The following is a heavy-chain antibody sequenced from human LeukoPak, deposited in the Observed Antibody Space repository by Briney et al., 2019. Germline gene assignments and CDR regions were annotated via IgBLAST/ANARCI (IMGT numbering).Heavy chain of an antibody. D-gene: IGHD3-22*01. V-gene: IGHV4-59*02. CDR2: IYHTGST. CDR1: GGSVSDYY. CDR3: ARGFITMIVVGYFDL. Sequence: SETLSLTCTISGGSVSDYYWSWIRQSPGKGLEWIGYIYHTGSTSYSPSLKSRVTISADTSQNQFSLKLSSVTAADTAVYYCARGFITMIVVGYFDLWGRGTLVTVSS. J-gene: IGHJ2*01.